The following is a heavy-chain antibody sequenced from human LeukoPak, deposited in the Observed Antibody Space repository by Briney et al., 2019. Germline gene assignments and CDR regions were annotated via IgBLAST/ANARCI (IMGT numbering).Heavy chain of an antibody. CDR3: ARDAKVISRFGAFDI. V-gene: IGHV4-39*07. D-gene: IGHD3-22*01. CDR1: GGSISSSSYY. J-gene: IGHJ3*02. Sequence: PSETLSLTCTVSGGSISSSSYYWGWIRQPPGKGLEWIGSIYYSGSTNYNPSLKSRVTMSVDTSKNQFSLKLSSVTAADTAVYYCARDAKVISRFGAFDIWGQGTMVTVSS. CDR2: IYYSGST.